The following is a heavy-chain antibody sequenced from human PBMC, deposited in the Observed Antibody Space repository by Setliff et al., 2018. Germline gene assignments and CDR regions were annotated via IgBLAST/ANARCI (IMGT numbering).Heavy chain of an antibody. CDR1: GGSFSGYY. CDR3: ARLSGYYFDY. D-gene: IGHD3-22*01. CDR2: INHTGST. J-gene: IGHJ4*02. V-gene: IGHV4-34*01. Sequence: LSLTCAVYGGSFSGYYWSWIRQPPGKGLEWIGEINHTGSTNYSPSLKSRVTISVDTSKNQFSLKLSSVTAADTAVFYCARLSGYYFDYWGQGTLVTV.